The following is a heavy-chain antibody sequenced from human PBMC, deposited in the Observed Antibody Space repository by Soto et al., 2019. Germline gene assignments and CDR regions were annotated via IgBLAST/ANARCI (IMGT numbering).Heavy chain of an antibody. V-gene: IGHV4-61*08. J-gene: IGHJ5*02. D-gene: IGHD3-10*01. Sequence: SETLSLTCTVSGGSISSGDYYWSWIRQHPGKGLEWIGYIYYSGSTIYNPSLKSRVTISVDTSKNQFSLKLSSVTAADTAVYYCARYGSGSSVWFDPWGQGTLVTVSS. CDR3: ARYGSGSSVWFDP. CDR1: GGSISSGDYY. CDR2: IYYSGST.